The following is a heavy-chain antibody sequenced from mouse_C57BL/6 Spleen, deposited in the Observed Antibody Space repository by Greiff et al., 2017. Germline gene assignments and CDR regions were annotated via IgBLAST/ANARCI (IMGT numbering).Heavy chain of an antibody. J-gene: IGHJ2*01. CDR1: GYTFTSYW. CDR2: IYPGSGST. Sequence: VQLQQSGAELVKPGASVKMSCKASGYTFTSYWLTWVKQRPGQGLEWIGDIYPGSGSTNYNEKFKSKATLTVDTSSSTAYMQLSSLTSEDSAVYYCARGDYGSSYYFDYWGQGTTLKVSS. CDR3: ARGDYGSSYYFDY. D-gene: IGHD1-1*01. V-gene: IGHV1-55*01.